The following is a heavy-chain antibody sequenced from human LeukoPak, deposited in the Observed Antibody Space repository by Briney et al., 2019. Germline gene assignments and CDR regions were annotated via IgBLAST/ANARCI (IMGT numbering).Heavy chain of an antibody. CDR2: IFHSGTT. Sequence: SETLSLTCTVSGGSISPYYWSWIRQPPGKGLEWIAYIFHSGTTKYNPSHKSRVAISLDTPKSQFSLKLHSVTAADTAVYYCARGGYYYLDVWGGGTTVTVSS. J-gene: IGHJ6*03. CDR3: ARGGYYYLDV. V-gene: IGHV4-59*01. CDR1: GGSISPYY.